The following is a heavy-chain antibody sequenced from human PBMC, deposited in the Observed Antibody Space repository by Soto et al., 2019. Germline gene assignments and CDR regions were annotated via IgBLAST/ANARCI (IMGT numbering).Heavy chain of an antibody. CDR2: IDPSDSYT. V-gene: IGHV5-10-1*01. Sequence: LGESLKISCKGSGYSFTSYWISWVRQMPGKGLEWMGRIDPSDSYTNYSPSFQGHVTISADKSISTAYLQWSSLKASDTAMYYCTVLAGQGHYYATYYYGRDVWGQGTTVTVS. CDR1: GYSFTSYW. CDR3: TVLAGQGHYYATYYYGRDV. J-gene: IGHJ6*02. D-gene: IGHD3-10*01.